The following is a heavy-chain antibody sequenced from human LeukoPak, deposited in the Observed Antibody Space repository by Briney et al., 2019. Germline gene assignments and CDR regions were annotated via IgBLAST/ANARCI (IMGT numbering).Heavy chain of an antibody. Sequence: SETLSLTCTVSGGSISSYYWSWIRQPAGKGLEWIGRIYTSGSTNYNPSLKSRVTMSVDTSKNQFSLKLSSVTAADTAVYYCARGGPLDPAVVAATRGMDVWGKGTTVTVSS. D-gene: IGHD2-15*01. CDR2: IYTSGST. CDR3: ARGGPLDPAVVAATRGMDV. V-gene: IGHV4-4*07. CDR1: GGSISSYY. J-gene: IGHJ6*03.